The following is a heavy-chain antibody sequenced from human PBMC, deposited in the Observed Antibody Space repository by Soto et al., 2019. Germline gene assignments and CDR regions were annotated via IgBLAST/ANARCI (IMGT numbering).Heavy chain of an antibody. CDR1: GGSISSYY. V-gene: IGHV4-59*12. J-gene: IGHJ5*02. Sequence: SETLSLTCTVSGGSISSYYWIWIRQPPGKGLEWIGYIYHSGSTKYNPSLKSRVTISVDTSKNQFSLKLSSVTAADTAVYYCARGRHRITMVRGGFNWFDPWGQGTLVTVSS. CDR3: ARGRHRITMVRGGFNWFDP. D-gene: IGHD3-10*01. CDR2: IYHSGST.